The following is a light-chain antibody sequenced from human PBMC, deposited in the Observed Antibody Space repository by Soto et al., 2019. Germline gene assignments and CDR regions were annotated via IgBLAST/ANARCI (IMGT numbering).Light chain of an antibody. V-gene: IGKV3-15*01. CDR1: QSVNSD. CDR2: GAS. J-gene: IGKJ1*01. Sequence: ETVMTQSPATLSVSPGERATLSCRASQSVNSDLAWYQKKPGQAPRLLIYGASTRATGIPARFSGGGSGTEFTLTIGSLQSEDFAVYYCQQNNNWPRTFGQGTKVDIK. CDR3: QQNNNWPRT.